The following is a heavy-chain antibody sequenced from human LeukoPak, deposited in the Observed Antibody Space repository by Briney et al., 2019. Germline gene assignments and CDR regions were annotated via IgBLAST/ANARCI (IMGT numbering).Heavy chain of an antibody. CDR2: IRFDGSNE. D-gene: IGHD2-15*01. V-gene: IGHV3-30*02. CDR1: GFTFRSYG. CDR3: AKDPPRVAALFFKEDY. J-gene: IGHJ4*02. Sequence: PGGSLRLSCAASGFTFRSYGMHWARQAPGKGLEWVAFIRFDGSNEYYADSVKGRFTISRDNSKNILYLQMNSLRAEDTAVYFCAKDPPRVAALFFKEDYWGQGTLVTVSS.